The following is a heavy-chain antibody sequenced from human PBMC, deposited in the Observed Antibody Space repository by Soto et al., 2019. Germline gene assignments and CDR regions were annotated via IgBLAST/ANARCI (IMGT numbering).Heavy chain of an antibody. CDR2: ISYDGSNK. CDR1: GFTFSSYA. J-gene: IGHJ6*02. V-gene: IGHV3-30-3*01. Sequence: QVQLVESGGGVVQPGRSLRLSCAASGFTFSSYAMHWVRQAPGKGLEWVAVISYDGSNKYYADSVKGRFTISRDNSKNRLYLQMNSLRAEDTAVYYCARDRLRYNWNDFPYYYYGMDVWGQGNTVTVSS. D-gene: IGHD1-1*01. CDR3: ARDRLRYNWNDFPYYYYGMDV.